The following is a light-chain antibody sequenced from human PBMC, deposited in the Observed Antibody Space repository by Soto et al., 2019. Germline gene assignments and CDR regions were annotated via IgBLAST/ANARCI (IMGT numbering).Light chain of an antibody. V-gene: IGKV1-39*01. CDR2: TAA. J-gene: IGKJ2*01. CDR1: QRITTY. Sequence: IHMTQSPSSLSASVGDRVTITCRASQRITTYLNWYQQKPGKAPKLLISTAATLQGGVPSRFSGSGSGTDFTLTIPTLQPEDFATYFCQQSYSTPYTFGQGTKFEIK. CDR3: QQSYSTPYT.